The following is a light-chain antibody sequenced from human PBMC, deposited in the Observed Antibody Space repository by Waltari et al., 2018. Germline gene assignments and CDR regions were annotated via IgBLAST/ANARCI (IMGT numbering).Light chain of an antibody. V-gene: IGLV2-14*01. J-gene: IGLJ2*01. CDR2: DAS. CDR1: SSDIGGYNY. Sequence: QSALTQPASVSGSPGQSITISCTGTSSDIGGYNYASWYQQHPGRAPNPIIVDASKRPAWVSVRFAGSKAGNTASLTISGLQAEDEADYYCSSYTRVSASVVFGGGTKLTVL. CDR3: SSYTRVSASVV.